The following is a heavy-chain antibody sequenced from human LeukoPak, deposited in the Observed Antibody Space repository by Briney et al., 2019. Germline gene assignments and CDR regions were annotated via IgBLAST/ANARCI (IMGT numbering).Heavy chain of an antibody. CDR1: GFTFDDYG. CDR3: ATSRIAVAGRDY. Sequence: GGSLRLSCAASGFTFDDYGMSWVRQAPGKGLEWVSGINWSGGSTDYADSVRGRFTISRDNAKNSLYLQMNSLRAEDTALYYCATSRIAVAGRDYWGQGTLVTVSS. V-gene: IGHV3-20*04. CDR2: INWSGGST. J-gene: IGHJ4*02. D-gene: IGHD6-19*01.